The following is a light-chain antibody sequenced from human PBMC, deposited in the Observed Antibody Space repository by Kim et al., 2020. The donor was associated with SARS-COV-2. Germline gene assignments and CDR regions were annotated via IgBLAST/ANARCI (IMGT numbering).Light chain of an antibody. V-gene: IGLV4-69*01. Sequence: QLVLTQSPSASASLGASVKLTCTLSSGHSSYAIAWHQQQQEKGPRYLMKLNSDGSHSKGDGIPDRFSGSSSGAERYLTISSLQSEDEADYYCQTWGTGIRVFGGGTQLTVL. CDR3: QTWGTGIRV. CDR1: SGHSSYA. J-gene: IGLJ3*02. CDR2: LNSDGSH.